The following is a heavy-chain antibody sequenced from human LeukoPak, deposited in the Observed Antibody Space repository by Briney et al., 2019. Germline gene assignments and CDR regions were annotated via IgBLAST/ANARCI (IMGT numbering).Heavy chain of an antibody. V-gene: IGHV4-59*08. CDR2: IYYSGST. CDR3: AGSSGWYAFDY. D-gene: IGHD6-19*01. CDR1: GASISKYY. J-gene: IGHJ4*02. Sequence: SETLSLTCTVSGASISKYYWTWIRQPPGKGLEWIGYIYYSGSTNYNPSLKSRVTISVDTSKNQFSLKLTSVTAADTAVYYCAGSSGWYAFDYWGQGTLVTVSS.